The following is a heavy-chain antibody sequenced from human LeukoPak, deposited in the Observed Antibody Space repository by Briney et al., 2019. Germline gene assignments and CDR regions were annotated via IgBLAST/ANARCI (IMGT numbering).Heavy chain of an antibody. J-gene: IGHJ4*02. V-gene: IGHV3-66*01. D-gene: IGHD3-10*01. Sequence: GGSLRLSCAASGFTVSSNFMSWVRQAPGKGLEWVSVIHSGGATYYADSVKGRFTISRDISKNALYLQMNSLRGDDTAVYYCAGSAITNLDSWGQGNLVTVSS. CDR2: IHSGGAT. CDR1: GFTVSSNF. CDR3: AGSAITNLDS.